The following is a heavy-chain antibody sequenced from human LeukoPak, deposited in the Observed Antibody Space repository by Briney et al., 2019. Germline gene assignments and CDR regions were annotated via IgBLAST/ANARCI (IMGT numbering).Heavy chain of an antibody. CDR1: GYTFTSYD. D-gene: IGHD5-12*01. Sequence: GASVKVSCKASGYTFTSYDINWVRQATGQGLEWMGWMNPNSGNTGYAQKFQGRVTMTRNTSISTAYMELSSLRSEDTAVYYCARRVATINYYYYYMDVWGKGTTVTVSS. V-gene: IGHV1-8*01. CDR2: MNPNSGNT. J-gene: IGHJ6*03. CDR3: ARRVATINYYYYYMDV.